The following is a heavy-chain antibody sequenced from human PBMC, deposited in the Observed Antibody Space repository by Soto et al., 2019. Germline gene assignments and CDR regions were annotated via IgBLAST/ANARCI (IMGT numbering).Heavy chain of an antibody. D-gene: IGHD5-18*01. V-gene: IGHV5-51*01. Sequence: ESLKISCKGSGYSFTSYWIGWVRQMPGKGLEWMGIIYPGDSDTRYSPSFQGQVTISADKSISTAYLQWSSLKASDTAMYYCARRKSEPIQPQDDYYFDYWGQGTLVTVSS. CDR1: GYSFTSYW. CDR2: IYPGDSDT. J-gene: IGHJ4*02. CDR3: ARRKSEPIQPQDDYYFDY.